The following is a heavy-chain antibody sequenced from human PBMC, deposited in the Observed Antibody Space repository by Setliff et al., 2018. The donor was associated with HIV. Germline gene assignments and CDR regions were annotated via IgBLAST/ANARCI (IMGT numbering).Heavy chain of an antibody. CDR3: ARFYDYYGHRLDY. CDR2: MFYSGST. J-gene: IGHJ4*02. Sequence: SETLSLTCTVSGGSINSGSYYWGWIRQPPEKGLVWIGTMFYSGSTYYNPSLKSRVTIFIDTSKNQFSLRLSSVTAADTAVYYCARFYDYYGHRLDYWGQGTQVTVSS. V-gene: IGHV4-39*01. D-gene: IGHD3-16*01. CDR1: GGSINSGSYY.